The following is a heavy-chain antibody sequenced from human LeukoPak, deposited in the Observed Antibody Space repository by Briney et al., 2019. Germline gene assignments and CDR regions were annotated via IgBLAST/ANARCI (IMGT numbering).Heavy chain of an antibody. V-gene: IGHV6-1*01. D-gene: IGHD3-16*02. CDR2: TYYRSKWYN. CDR1: GDSVSSNSAA. CDR3: ARGYVWGSYRQYYFDY. Sequence: SQTLSLTCAISGDSVSSNSAAWNWIRQSPWRGLEWLGRTYYRSKWYNDYAVSVKSRITINPDTSKNQFSLQLNSVTPEDTAVYYCARGYVWGSYRQYYFDYWGQGTLVAVSS. J-gene: IGHJ4*02.